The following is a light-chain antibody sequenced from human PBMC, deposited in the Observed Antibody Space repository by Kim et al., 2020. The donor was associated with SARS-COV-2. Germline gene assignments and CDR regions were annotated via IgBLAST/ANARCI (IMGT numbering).Light chain of an antibody. Sequence: ESVEERLTITCRASEDISNYLVWYQQKPGKVPKPLIYAASTLQSGVPSRFSGSGYGTEFTLTISSLQAEDAATYYCQNYNSAPWTFGQGTKVDIK. V-gene: IGKV1-27*01. CDR1: EDISNY. CDR2: AAS. J-gene: IGKJ1*01. CDR3: QNYNSAPWT.